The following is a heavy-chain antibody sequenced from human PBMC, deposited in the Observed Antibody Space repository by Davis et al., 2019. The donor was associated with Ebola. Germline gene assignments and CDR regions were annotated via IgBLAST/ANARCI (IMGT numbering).Heavy chain of an antibody. J-gene: IGHJ6*02. Sequence: SVKVSCKASGGTFSSYAISWVRQAPGQGLEWMGGFIPIFGTANYAQMFQGRVTITADKSTSTAYMELSSLRFEDTTVYYCARQRFLEWPMDVWGQGTTVTVSS. CDR2: FIPIFGTA. D-gene: IGHD3-3*01. CDR1: GGTFSSYA. CDR3: ARQRFLEWPMDV. V-gene: IGHV1-69*06.